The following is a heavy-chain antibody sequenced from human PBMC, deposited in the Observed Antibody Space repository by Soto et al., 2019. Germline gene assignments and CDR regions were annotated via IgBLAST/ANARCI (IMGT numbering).Heavy chain of an antibody. D-gene: IGHD3-10*01. V-gene: IGHV3-21*01. CDR3: ARARLQFRESLVPEYFDL. J-gene: IGHJ4*02. CDR2: ISSSSNYI. Sequence: EVQLVESGGGLVKPGGSLRLSCAASGFTFNTNTMNWVRQAPGKGLEWVSSISSSSNYIYYADSVKGRFTISRDNARNSLNLQMNSLRAEDTAVYYCARARLQFRESLVPEYFDLWGQGTLVTVSS. CDR1: GFTFNTNT.